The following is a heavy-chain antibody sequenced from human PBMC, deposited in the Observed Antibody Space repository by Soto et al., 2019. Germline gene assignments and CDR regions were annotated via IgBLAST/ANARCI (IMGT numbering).Heavy chain of an antibody. CDR2: ISDSGGST. Sequence: GGSLRLSCAASGFAFNSYAMSWVRQAPGKGLEWVSGISDSGGSTYYAESVKGRFTISRDNSKNTLYLQMNSLGAEDTAVYHCARGSASKSGHLWYFDLWGRGTLVTVSS. D-gene: IGHD2-8*02. CDR3: ARGSASKSGHLWYFDL. J-gene: IGHJ2*01. V-gene: IGHV3-23*01. CDR1: GFAFNSYA.